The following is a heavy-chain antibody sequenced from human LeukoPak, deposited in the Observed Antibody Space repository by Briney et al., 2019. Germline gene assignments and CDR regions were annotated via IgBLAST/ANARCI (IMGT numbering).Heavy chain of an antibody. CDR1: GFIFSNSA. CDR2: ISNDGFRT. J-gene: IGHJ4*02. V-gene: IGHV3-23*01. Sequence: GGSLRLSCAASGFIFSNSAMHCVRQVPGKGLEWVSTISNDGFRTYYADSVKGRFTISRDNYWNSAYLQMNSLRAEDTAVYFCVKDRGAILGDCWGQGTLVTVSS. D-gene: IGHD4/OR15-4a*01. CDR3: VKDRGAILGDC.